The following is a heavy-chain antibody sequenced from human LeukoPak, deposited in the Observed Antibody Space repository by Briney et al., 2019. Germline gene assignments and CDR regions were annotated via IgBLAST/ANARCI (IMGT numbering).Heavy chain of an antibody. J-gene: IGHJ4*02. CDR2: FYYSGRT. V-gene: IGHV4-59*01. CDR3: ARVSRGNSVGGDY. Sequence: SETLSLTCTVSGGSISTYFWSWIRQPPGKGLEWIGHFYYSGRTNYNPSLQSRVTISLDTSKNQFSLKLSSVTAADTAMYYCARVSRGNSVGGDYWGQGTLVTVSS. CDR1: GGSISTYF. D-gene: IGHD4-23*01.